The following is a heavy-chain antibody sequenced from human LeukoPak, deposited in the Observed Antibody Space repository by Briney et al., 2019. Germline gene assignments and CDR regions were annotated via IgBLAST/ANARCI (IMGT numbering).Heavy chain of an antibody. J-gene: IGHJ4*02. CDR1: GFTFSSYA. V-gene: IGHV4-34*01. CDR2: INHSGST. Sequence: GSLRLSCAASGFTFSSYAMTWVRQAPGKGLEWIGEINHSGSTKYNPSLKSRVTISVDTSKNQFSLKLSSVTAADTAVYYCARGPGIAVAGTGNFDYWGQGTLVTVSS. CDR3: ARGPGIAVAGTGNFDY. D-gene: IGHD6-19*01.